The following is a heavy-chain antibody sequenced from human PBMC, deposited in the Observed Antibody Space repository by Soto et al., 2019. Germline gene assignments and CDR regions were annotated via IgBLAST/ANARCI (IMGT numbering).Heavy chain of an antibody. V-gene: IGHV1-69*13. Sequence: GASVKVSCKASGSTFSSFAINWVRQAPGQGPEWMGGTIPILGTANYAQKFQGRVTVIADETTNTASLELTSLRSEDTAVYYCARGNALDIWGQGTTVTVSS. CDR2: TIPILGTA. CDR3: ARGNALDI. J-gene: IGHJ6*02. CDR1: GSTFSSFA.